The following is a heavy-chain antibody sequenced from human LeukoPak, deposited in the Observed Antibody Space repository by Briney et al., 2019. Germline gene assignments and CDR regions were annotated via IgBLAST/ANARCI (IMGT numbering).Heavy chain of an antibody. J-gene: IGHJ4*02. CDR1: GYTFSCCS. V-gene: IGHV3-21*01. Sequence: GGSLRLSCAASGYTFSCCSMNWVRQAPGKGLEWLSSINISGDDKYHADSVQGRFTISRDNAKNSLYLQMNSLRAEDTAVYYCARELDRIQDLDSWGQGTQVTVSS. D-gene: IGHD1-1*01. CDR3: ARELDRIQDLDS. CDR2: INISGDDK.